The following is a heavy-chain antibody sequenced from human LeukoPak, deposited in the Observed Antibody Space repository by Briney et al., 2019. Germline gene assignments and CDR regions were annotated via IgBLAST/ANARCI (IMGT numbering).Heavy chain of an antibody. D-gene: IGHD3-16*02. Sequence: SETLSLTCAVYGGSFSGYYWSWIRQPPGKGLEWIGEINHSGSTNYNPSLKSRVTISVDTSKNQFSLKLSSETAADTAVYYCARTQPPTSPFGGVIVIPYYYYGMDVWGQGTTVTVSS. J-gene: IGHJ6*02. CDR1: GGSFSGYY. V-gene: IGHV4-34*01. CDR3: ARTQPPTSPFGGVIVIPYYYYGMDV. CDR2: INHSGST.